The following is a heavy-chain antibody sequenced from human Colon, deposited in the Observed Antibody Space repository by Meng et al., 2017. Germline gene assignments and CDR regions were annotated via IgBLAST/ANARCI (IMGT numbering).Heavy chain of an antibody. J-gene: IGHJ4*02. CDR3: AREMGRMRTTVTTFAY. Sequence: VQKPASSVKLSCKAPGYTFTLYYIPWWRPAPGQGLEWMGRINPTSGGTNFAQKFQCRVTMTRDTSISTAYMELSRLRSDDTAVYYCAREMGRMRTTVTTFAYWGQGTLVTVSS. D-gene: IGHD4-17*01. CDR1: GYTFTLYY. CDR2: INPTSGGT. V-gene: IGHV1-2*06.